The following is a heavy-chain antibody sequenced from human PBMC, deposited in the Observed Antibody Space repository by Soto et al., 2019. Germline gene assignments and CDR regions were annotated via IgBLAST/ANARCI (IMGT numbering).Heavy chain of an antibody. CDR1: GGSFSGYY. D-gene: IGHD3-3*01. V-gene: IGHV4-34*01. CDR2: INHSGST. Sequence: PSETLSLTCAVYGGSFSGYYWCWIRQPPGKGLEWIGEINHSGSTNYNPSLKSRVTISVDTSKNQFSLKLSSVTAADTAVYYCARAGIFGVVIIPGAFFDYWGQGTLVTVPS. J-gene: IGHJ4*02. CDR3: ARAGIFGVVIIPGAFFDY.